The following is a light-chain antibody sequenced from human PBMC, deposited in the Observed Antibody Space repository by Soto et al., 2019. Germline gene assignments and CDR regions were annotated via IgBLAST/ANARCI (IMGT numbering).Light chain of an antibody. V-gene: IGKV3-20*01. CDR1: QSVSDRY. J-gene: IGKJ3*01. CDR3: QQYETSPHN. CDR2: GAS. Sequence: EIVLTQSPGTLSLSPGERATLSCRASQSVSDRYLAWYQHKPGQAPRLLIEGASSRAAGIPDRFSGSGSGPDFTLTISSVEPEDFAVYYCQQYETSPHNFSPGTRVDL.